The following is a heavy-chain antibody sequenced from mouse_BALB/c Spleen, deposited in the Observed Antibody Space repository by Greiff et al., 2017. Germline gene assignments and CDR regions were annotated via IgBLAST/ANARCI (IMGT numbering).Heavy chain of an antibody. CDR3: ARGGGNHPFAY. J-gene: IGHJ3*01. CDR1: GYTFSSYW. CDR2: ILPGSGST. D-gene: IGHD2-1*01. Sequence: QVQLKESGAELMKPGASVKISCKATGYTFSSYWIEWVKQRPGHGLEWIGEILPGSGSTNYNEKFKGKATFTADTSSNTAYMQLSSLTSEDSAVYYCARGGGNHPFAYWGQGTLVTVSA. V-gene: IGHV1-9*01.